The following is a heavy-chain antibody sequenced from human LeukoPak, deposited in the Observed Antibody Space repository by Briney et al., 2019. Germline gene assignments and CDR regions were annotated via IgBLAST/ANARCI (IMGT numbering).Heavy chain of an antibody. CDR2: ISGSGGST. V-gene: IGHV3-23*01. J-gene: IGHJ4*02. D-gene: IGHD5-12*01. CDR3: AKDLSGYDDY. CDR1: GFTFSSYA. Sequence: GGSLRLSCAASGFTFSSYAMSWVRQAPGKGLEWVSAISGSGGSTYYTDSVKGRFTISRDNSKNTLYLQMDSLRAEDTAVYYCAKDLSGYDDYWGQGTLVTVSS.